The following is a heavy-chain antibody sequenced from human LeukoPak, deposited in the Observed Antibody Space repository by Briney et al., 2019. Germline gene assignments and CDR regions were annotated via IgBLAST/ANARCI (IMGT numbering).Heavy chain of an antibody. CDR2: IRYDGSNK. CDR1: GFIFNNYG. CDR3: ATLPYYYDSSGSYYFDY. V-gene: IGHV3-30*02. D-gene: IGHD3-22*01. J-gene: IGHJ4*02. Sequence: GGSLRLSCAASGFIFNNYGMHWVRQAPGKGLEWVAFIRYDGSNKYYADSVKGRFTISRDNSKNTLYLQMNSLRVEDTAVYYCATLPYYYDSSGSYYFDYWGQGTLVTVSS.